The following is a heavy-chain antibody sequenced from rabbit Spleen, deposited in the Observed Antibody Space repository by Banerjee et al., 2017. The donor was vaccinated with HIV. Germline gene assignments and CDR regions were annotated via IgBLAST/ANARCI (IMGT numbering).Heavy chain of an antibody. CDR2: IYTGSSGFT. CDR1: GLDFSSSYW. CDR3: ARDTGSSFSSYGMDL. V-gene: IGHV1S45*01. D-gene: IGHD8-1*01. Sequence: QEQLEESGGDLVQPEGSLTLTCKASGLDFSSSYWICWVRQAPGKGLEWIACIYTGSSGFTYSATWAKGRFTCSKTSSTTVTLQMTSLTVADTATYFCARDTGSSFSSYGMDLWGPGTLVTVS. J-gene: IGHJ6*01.